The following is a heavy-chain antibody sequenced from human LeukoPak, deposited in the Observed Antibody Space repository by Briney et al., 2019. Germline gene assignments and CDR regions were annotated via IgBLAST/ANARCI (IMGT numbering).Heavy chain of an antibody. J-gene: IGHJ4*02. Sequence: HTGGSLRLSCAASGFTFSSYAMSWVRQAPGQGLEGVSAISGSGGSTYYADSVKGRFTISRDNSKSTLYLQMNSLRAEDTAVYYCAKVSCSSTSCYTGRLDYWGQGTLVTVSS. D-gene: IGHD2-2*02. CDR3: AKVSCSSTSCYTGRLDY. CDR1: GFTFSSYA. V-gene: IGHV3-23*01. CDR2: ISGSGGST.